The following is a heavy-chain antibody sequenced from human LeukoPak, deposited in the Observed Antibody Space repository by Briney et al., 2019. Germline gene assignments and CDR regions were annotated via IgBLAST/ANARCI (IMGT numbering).Heavy chain of an antibody. CDR3: ARQGSGSSYYYYTFPY. V-gene: IGHV4-34*01. J-gene: IGHJ4*02. CDR2: INHSGNT. D-gene: IGHD1-26*01. CDR1: GGSLCGYY. Sequence: SETLSLTCAVYGGSLCGYYCSWIRQPPGKGLEWIGEINHSGNTNYNPSLKSRVTMSVDTSMNHFYLKLSSVTAADTAVYYCARQGSGSSYYYYTFPYWGQGTLVTVSS.